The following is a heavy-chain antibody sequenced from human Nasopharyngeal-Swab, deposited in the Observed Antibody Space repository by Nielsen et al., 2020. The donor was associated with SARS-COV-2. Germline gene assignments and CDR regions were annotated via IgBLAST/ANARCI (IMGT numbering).Heavy chain of an antibody. J-gene: IGHJ5*02. Sequence: ASVKVSCKTSGYIFSSYGISWVRQAPGQGLEWMGWVSVETGDTRYAETLQGRVTMTTDTSTNTAHLELRSLTSDDTAVYYCARVGATATLHAWGQGTLVTVSS. V-gene: IGHV1-18*01. D-gene: IGHD1-26*01. CDR1: GYIFSSYG. CDR3: ARVGATATLHA. CDR2: VSVETGDT.